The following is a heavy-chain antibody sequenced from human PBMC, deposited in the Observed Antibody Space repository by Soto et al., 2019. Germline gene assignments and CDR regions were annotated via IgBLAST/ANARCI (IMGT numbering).Heavy chain of an antibody. CDR3: ASALPVDTAIGRSDLFGMDV. D-gene: IGHD5-18*01. CDR1: GGTFSSYA. Sequence: QVQLVQSGAEVKKPGSSVKVSCKASGGTFSSYAISGVRQAPGQGLEWMGGINPIFGTANYAQKFQGRVTVTAGESTSTAYMELSSLRSEDTAVYYCASALPVDTAIGRSDLFGMDVWGQGTTVTVSS. CDR2: INPIFGTA. J-gene: IGHJ6*02. V-gene: IGHV1-69*01.